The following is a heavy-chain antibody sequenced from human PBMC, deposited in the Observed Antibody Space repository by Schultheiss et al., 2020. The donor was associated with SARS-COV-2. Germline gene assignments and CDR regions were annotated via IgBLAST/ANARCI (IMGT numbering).Heavy chain of an antibody. J-gene: IGHJ6*02. CDR3: ASSLAVAAPGYYYYYGMDV. CDR2: IYTSGST. CDR1: GGSLNTGSYY. D-gene: IGHD6-19*01. V-gene: IGHV4-61*01. Sequence: SETLSLTCAVSGGSLNTGSYYWTWIRQPPGKGLEWIGRIYTSGSTNYNPSLKSRVTMSVDTSKNQFSLKLSSVTAADTAVYYCASSLAVAAPGYYYYYGMDVWGQGTTVTVSS.